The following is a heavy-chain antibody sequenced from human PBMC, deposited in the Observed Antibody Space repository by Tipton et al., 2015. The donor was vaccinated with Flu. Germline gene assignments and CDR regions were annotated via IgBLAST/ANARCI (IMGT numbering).Heavy chain of an antibody. D-gene: IGHD3-10*01. Sequence: SLRLSCAASGFTFSSYGMHWVRQAPGKGLEWVAFIRSDGGNRYYADSVQGRFTISRHTSKSIPYLHMNSLRPEDTALYYCAKVTRDYGSGIDYWGQGTLVTVSS. CDR2: IRSDGGNR. J-gene: IGHJ4*02. CDR1: GFTFSSYG. V-gene: IGHV3-30*02. CDR3: AKVTRDYGSGIDY.